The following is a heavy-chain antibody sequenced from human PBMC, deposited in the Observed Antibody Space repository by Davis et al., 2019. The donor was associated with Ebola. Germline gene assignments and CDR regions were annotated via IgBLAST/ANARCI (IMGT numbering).Heavy chain of an antibody. J-gene: IGHJ4*02. CDR1: GYTFTSYY. V-gene: IGHV1-46*01. D-gene: IGHD6-19*01. Sequence: ASVKVSCKASGYTFTSYYIHWVRQAPGQGLEWMGIINPGGGSTTYAQKFQGRVTMTRDTSTSTVYMELTSLRSEDTAVYYCARAGYSSGWLHFDYWGQGTLVTVSS. CDR3: ARAGYSSGWLHFDY. CDR2: INPGGGST.